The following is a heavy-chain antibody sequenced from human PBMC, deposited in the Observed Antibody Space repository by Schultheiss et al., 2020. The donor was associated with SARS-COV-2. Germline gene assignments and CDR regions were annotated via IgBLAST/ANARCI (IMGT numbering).Heavy chain of an antibody. D-gene: IGHD2-2*02. CDR3: AKDLGYCSSTSCYTSDY. CDR2: IYYSGST. Sequence: SETLSLTCTVSGGSISSSNYYWGWIRQPPGKGLEWIGSIYYSGSTYYNPSLKSRVTISVDTSKNQFSLKLSSVTAADTAVYYCAKDLGYCSSTSCYTSDYWGQGTLVTVSS. CDR1: GGSISSSNYY. V-gene: IGHV4-39*07. J-gene: IGHJ4*02.